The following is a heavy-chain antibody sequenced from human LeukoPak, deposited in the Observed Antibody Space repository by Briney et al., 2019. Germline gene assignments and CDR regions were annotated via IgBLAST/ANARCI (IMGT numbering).Heavy chain of an antibody. Sequence: GGSLRLSCAASGFTFSSYSMNWVRQAPGKGPEWVSSISSSSSYIYYADSVKGRFTIPRDNAKNSLYLQMNSLRAEDTAVYYCARGYDYGDYVVYWGQGTLVTVSS. CDR3: ARGYDYGDYVVY. V-gene: IGHV3-21*01. CDR2: ISSSSSYI. D-gene: IGHD4-17*01. CDR1: GFTFSSYS. J-gene: IGHJ4*02.